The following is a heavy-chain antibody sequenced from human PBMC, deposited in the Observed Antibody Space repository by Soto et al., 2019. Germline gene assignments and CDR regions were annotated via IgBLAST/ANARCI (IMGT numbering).Heavy chain of an antibody. D-gene: IGHD3-3*01. V-gene: IGHV4-31*03. Sequence: SETLSLTCTVSGGSISSGGYYWSWIRQHPGKGLEWIGYIYYSGSTYYNPSLKSRVTISVDTSKNQFSLKLSSVTAADTAVYYCARLYYDFWSVPHYFDYWGQGTLVTVSS. J-gene: IGHJ4*02. CDR3: ARLYYDFWSVPHYFDY. CDR1: GGSISSGGYY. CDR2: IYYSGST.